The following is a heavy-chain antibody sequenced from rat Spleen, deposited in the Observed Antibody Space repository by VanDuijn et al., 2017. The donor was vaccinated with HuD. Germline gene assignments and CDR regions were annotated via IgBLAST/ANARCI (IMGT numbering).Heavy chain of an antibody. CDR1: GYSITSNY. J-gene: IGHJ3*01. Sequence: EVQLQESGPGLVKPSQSLSLTCSVTGYSITSNYWGWIRKFPGNKMEWMGYIDYSGRTSYNPSLKSRISITRDTSKNQFFLQLNSVTTEDTATYYCTRGLSMSSTNYYYALFAYWGQGTLATVSS. CDR2: IDYSGRT. CDR3: TRGLSMSSTNYYYALFAY. D-gene: IGHD1-6*01. V-gene: IGHV3-1*01.